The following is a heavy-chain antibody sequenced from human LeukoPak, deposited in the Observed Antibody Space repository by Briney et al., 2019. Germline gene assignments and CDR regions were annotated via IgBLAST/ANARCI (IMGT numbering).Heavy chain of an antibody. Sequence: PGGSLRLSCAASGFTFSNYWMHWVRQAPGKGLAWVSIIKTDGSTTGYADSVKGRFTISRDNAKNTLYLQMNSLRVEDTAVYYCVRDRERWFDPWGQGTLVTVSS. CDR3: VRDRERWFDP. CDR2: IKTDGSTT. CDR1: GFTFSNYW. V-gene: IGHV3-74*01. J-gene: IGHJ5*02. D-gene: IGHD1-1*01.